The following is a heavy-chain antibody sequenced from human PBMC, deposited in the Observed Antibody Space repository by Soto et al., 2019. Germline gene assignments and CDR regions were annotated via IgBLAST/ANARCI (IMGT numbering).Heavy chain of an antibody. CDR2: ISGSGDRT. CDR1: GFSFNIYA. J-gene: IGHJ4*02. Sequence: PGGSLRLSCAASGFSFNIYAMSWVRQAPGKGLEWVSGISGSGDRTHYVDSVKGRFTISRDNVKNTLYLQMNSLRAEDTAVYYCAKASTDEYVWGSFRYYFDHWGQGALVTVSS. V-gene: IGHV3-23*01. D-gene: IGHD3-16*02. CDR3: AKASTDEYVWGSFRYYFDH.